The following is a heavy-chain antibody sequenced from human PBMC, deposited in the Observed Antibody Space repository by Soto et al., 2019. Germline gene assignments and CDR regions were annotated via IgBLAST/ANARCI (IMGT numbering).Heavy chain of an antibody. J-gene: IGHJ6*03. D-gene: IGHD3-10*01. CDR2: INDSGNI. CDR1: GGSFSGYQ. Sequence: QVQLQQWGAGLLKPSETLSLTCAVYGGSFSGYQWSWIRQTPGKGLEWIGEINDSGNINYNPSLKGRVTIFLDTPKKQISLKLSSVTAADTAVYYCARGLILWFGELSRRGGYYYYVDVWGKGTTVIVSS. CDR3: ARGLILWFGELSRRGGYYYYVDV. V-gene: IGHV4-34*01.